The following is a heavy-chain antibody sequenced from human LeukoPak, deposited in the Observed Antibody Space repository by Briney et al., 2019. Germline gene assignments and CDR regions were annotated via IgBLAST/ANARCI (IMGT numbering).Heavy chain of an antibody. D-gene: IGHD3-3*01. CDR1: GGSISSGGYY. J-gene: IGHJ6*02. CDR2: IYYSGST. Sequence: PSETLSLTCTVSGGSISSGGYYWSWIRQHPGKGLEWIGYIYYSGSTYYNPSLKSRVTISVDTSKNQFSLKLSSVTAADTAVYYCAWSRDSTYYDFWSGYSPSGMDVWGQGTTVTVSS. V-gene: IGHV4-31*03. CDR3: AWSRDSTYYDFWSGYSPSGMDV.